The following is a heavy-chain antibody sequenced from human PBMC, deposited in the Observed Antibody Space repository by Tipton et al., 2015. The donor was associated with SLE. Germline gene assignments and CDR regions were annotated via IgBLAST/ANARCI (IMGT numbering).Heavy chain of an antibody. CDR2: IYHSGKT. J-gene: IGHJ4*02. CDR3: ARVTYGYVSFDK. V-gene: IGHV4-39*01. CDR1: GDSISSRSYH. D-gene: IGHD3-16*01. Sequence: TLSLTCTVSGDSISSRSYHWGWIRQPPGKGLEWIGSIYHSGKTFYNPSLKSRVTISVDTSNNQFALKLTSVTAVDTAVYYCARVTYGYVSFDKWGQGTLVTVSS.